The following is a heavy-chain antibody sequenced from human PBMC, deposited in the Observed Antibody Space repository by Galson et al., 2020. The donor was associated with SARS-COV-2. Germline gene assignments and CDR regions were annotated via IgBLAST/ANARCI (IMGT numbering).Heavy chain of an antibody. V-gene: IGHV1-24*01. CDR1: GYTLTELS. CDR3: ATNLIAARILYYYGMDV. Sequence: ASVNVSCKVSGYTLTELSMHWVRQAPGKRLEWMGGFDPDDGETIYAQKFQGRVTMTEDTSTDTAYMELSSLRSEDTAVYYCATNLIAARILYYYGMDVGGQGTTVTVSS. J-gene: IGHJ6*02. D-gene: IGHD6-6*01. CDR2: FDPDDGET.